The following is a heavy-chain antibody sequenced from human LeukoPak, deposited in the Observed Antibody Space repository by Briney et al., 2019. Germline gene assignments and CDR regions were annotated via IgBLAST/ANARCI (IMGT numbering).Heavy chain of an antibody. CDR2: IYYSGST. CDR3: ARDGGSSGWFNWFDP. CDR1: GGSISSSSYY. D-gene: IGHD6-19*01. V-gene: IGHV4-39*07. Sequence: SETLPLTCTVSGGSISSSSYYWGWIRQPPGKGLEWIGSIYYSGSTYYNPSLKSRVTISVDTSKNQFSLKLSSVTAADTAVYYCARDGGSSGWFNWFDPWGQGTLVTVSS. J-gene: IGHJ5*02.